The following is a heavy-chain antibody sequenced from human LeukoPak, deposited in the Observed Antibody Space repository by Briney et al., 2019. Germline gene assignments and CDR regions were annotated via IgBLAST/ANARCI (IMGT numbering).Heavy chain of an antibody. J-gene: IGHJ4*02. CDR1: GFTFSSYS. Sequence: GGSLRLSCAASGFTFSSYSMNWVRQAPGKGLEWVSSISSSSSYIYYADSVKGRFTISRDNAKNSLYLQMSSLRAEDTAVYYCARESRTTISPKLDYWGQGTLVTVSS. D-gene: IGHD5-24*01. CDR2: ISSSSSYI. CDR3: ARESRTTISPKLDY. V-gene: IGHV3-21*01.